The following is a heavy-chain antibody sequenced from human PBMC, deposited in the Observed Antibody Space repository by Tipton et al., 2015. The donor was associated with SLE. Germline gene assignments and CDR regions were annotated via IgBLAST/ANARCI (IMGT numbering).Heavy chain of an antibody. CDR3: ARGGGYSGS. D-gene: IGHD5-12*01. CDR2: IYYSGST. V-gene: IGHV4-31*03. Sequence: TLSLTCTVSGGSISSSSYYWGWIRQPPGKGLEWIGYIYYSGSTYYNPSLKSRVTISLDTSKNQFSLQLSSVTAADTAVYYCARGGGYSGSWGQGTLVTVSS. J-gene: IGHJ4*02. CDR1: GGSISSSSYY.